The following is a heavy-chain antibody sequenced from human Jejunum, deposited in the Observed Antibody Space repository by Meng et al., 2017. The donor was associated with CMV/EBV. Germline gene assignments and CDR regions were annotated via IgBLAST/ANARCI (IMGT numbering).Heavy chain of an antibody. J-gene: IGHJ2*01. CDR3: ASPLGILGIVDL. V-gene: IGHV4-39*01. CDR2: IYYSGST. CDR1: GGSISSSSYY. D-gene: IGHD7-27*01. Sequence: LQWQGSGPGLVKPSGTLSLTCIVSGGSISSSSYYWGWIRQPPGKGLEWIGSIYYSGSTYYNPSLKSRVTISVDMSKNQFSLKLSSVTAADTAVYYCASPLGILGIVDLWGRGTLVTVSS.